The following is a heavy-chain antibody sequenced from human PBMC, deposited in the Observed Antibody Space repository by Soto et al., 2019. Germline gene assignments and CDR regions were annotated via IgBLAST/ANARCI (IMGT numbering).Heavy chain of an antibody. Sequence: EVQLVESGGGLVKPGGSLRLSCAASGFIVTSYTVNWVRQAPGKGLEGVSSISGGSTYIYYADSVKGRFTISRDNAKNSLSLQLNSLRAEDTAVYYCARDRKIAVAGTSNYFYYGLDVWGQGTTVTVSS. CDR1: GFIVTSYT. CDR3: ARDRKIAVAGTSNYFYYGLDV. CDR2: ISGGSTYI. D-gene: IGHD6-19*01. V-gene: IGHV3-21*01. J-gene: IGHJ6*02.